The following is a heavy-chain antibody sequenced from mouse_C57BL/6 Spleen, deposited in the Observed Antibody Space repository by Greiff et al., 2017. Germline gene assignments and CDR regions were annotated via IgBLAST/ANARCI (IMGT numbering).Heavy chain of an antibody. J-gene: IGHJ2*01. V-gene: IGHV1-39*01. CDR3: ARWDYYGSILYYFDY. Sequence: LVESGPELVKPGASVKISCKASGYSFTDYNMNWVKQSNGKSLEWIGVINPNYGTTSYNQKFKGKATLTVDQSSSTAYMQLNSLTSEDSAVYYCARWDYYGSILYYFDYWGQGTTLTVSS. CDR2: INPNYGTT. D-gene: IGHD1-1*01. CDR1: GYSFTDYN.